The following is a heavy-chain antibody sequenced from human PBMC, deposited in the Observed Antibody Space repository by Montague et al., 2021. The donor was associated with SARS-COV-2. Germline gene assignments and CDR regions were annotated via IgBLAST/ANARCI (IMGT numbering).Heavy chain of an antibody. D-gene: IGHD3-16*02. CDR3: ARHVTFGGVVVALDY. CDR2: IFYSGTT. CDR1: GASISSSENS. V-gene: IGHV4-39*01. Sequence: SETLSLTCTVSGASISSSENSWGWIRQSPGKGLEWFGSIFYSGTTYFNPSLRSRIAISIGTSKNPFSLKVTSVTAADTAVYYCARHVTFGGVVVALDYWGQGNLVSVSS. J-gene: IGHJ4*02.